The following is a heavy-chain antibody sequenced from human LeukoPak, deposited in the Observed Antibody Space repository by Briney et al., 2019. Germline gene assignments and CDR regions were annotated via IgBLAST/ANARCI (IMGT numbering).Heavy chain of an antibody. J-gene: IGHJ4*02. CDR2: INHSGST. V-gene: IGHV4-34*01. D-gene: IGHD1-7*01. CDR3: ASGNWNYHFDY. Sequence: PSETLSLTCAVYGGSFSVYYWSWIRQPPGKGLEWIGEINHSGSTNYNPSLKSRVTISVDTSKNQFSLKLSSVTAADTAVYYCASGNWNYHFDYWGQGTLVTVSS. CDR1: GGSFSVYY.